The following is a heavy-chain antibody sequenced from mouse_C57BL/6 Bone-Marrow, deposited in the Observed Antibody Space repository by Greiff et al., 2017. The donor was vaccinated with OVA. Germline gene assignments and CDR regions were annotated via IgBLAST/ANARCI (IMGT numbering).Heavy chain of an antibody. Sequence: VKLVESGPGLVAPSQSLSITCTVSGFSLTSYGVDWVRQPPGKGLEWLGVIWGGGSTNYNSALMSRLSISKDNSKSQVFLKMNSLQTDDTAMYYCATRYYGSSYEYYYAMDYWGQGTSVTVSS. CDR3: ATRYYGSSYEYYYAMDY. CDR2: IWGGGST. J-gene: IGHJ4*01. D-gene: IGHD1-1*01. V-gene: IGHV2-9*01. CDR1: GFSLTSYG.